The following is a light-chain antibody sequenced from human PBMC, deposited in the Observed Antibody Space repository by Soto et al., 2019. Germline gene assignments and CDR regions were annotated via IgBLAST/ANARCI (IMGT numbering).Light chain of an antibody. CDR1: SSDVGGYNY. CDR2: EVS. V-gene: IGLV2-8*01. CDR3: SSYGGSNV. Sequence: QSALTQPPSASGSPGQSVAISRTGTSSDVGGYNYVSWYQQHPGKAPKLLIYEVSKRPSGVPDRFSGSKSGNTASLTVSGLQAEDEADYYCSSYGGSNVFGTGTKLTVL. J-gene: IGLJ1*01.